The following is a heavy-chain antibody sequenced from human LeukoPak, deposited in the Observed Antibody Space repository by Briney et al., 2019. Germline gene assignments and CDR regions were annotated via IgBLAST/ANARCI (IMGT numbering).Heavy chain of an antibody. V-gene: IGHV3-11*04. J-gene: IGHJ4*02. Sequence: PGGPLRLSCAASGFTFSDYYMSWIRQAPGKGLEWVSYISSSGSTIYYADSVKGRFTISRDNSKNTLYLQMNSLRAEDTAVYYCAKDWDGYSPRFGFDYWGQGTLVTVSS. CDR3: AKDWDGYSPRFGFDY. D-gene: IGHD5-24*01. CDR1: GFTFSDYY. CDR2: ISSSGSTI.